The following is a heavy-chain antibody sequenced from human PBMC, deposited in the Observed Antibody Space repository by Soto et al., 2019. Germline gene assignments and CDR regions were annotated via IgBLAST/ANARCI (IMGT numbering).Heavy chain of an antibody. Sequence: GASVKVSCKASGYTFTSYGISWVRQAPGQGLEWMGWISAYNGNANYAQKLQGTVTMTTDTSTSTAYMELRSLRSDDTAVYYCAFLVEYSSSVWFDPWGQGTLVTSPQ. CDR1: GYTFTSYG. CDR2: ISAYNGNA. D-gene: IGHD6-6*01. J-gene: IGHJ5*02. V-gene: IGHV1-18*01. CDR3: AFLVEYSSSVWFDP.